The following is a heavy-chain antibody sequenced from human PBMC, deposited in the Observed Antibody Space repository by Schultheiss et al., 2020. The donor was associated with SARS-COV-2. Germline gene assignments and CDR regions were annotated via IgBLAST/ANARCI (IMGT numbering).Heavy chain of an antibody. V-gene: IGHV3-21*05. CDR1: GFTFSSYE. CDR3: ASLQQDDYTMYYYNDLDV. Sequence: GGSLRLSCAASGFTFSSYEMNWVRQAPGKGLEWVSYISSSSSYTNYADSVKGRFTISRDNAKNSLYLQMNSLRSEDTAVYYCASLQQDDYTMYYYNDLDVWGQGTTVTVSS. J-gene: IGHJ6*02. D-gene: IGHD4-11*01. CDR2: ISSSSSYT.